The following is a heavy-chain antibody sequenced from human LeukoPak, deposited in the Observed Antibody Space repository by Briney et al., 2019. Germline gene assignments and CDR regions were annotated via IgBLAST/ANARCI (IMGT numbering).Heavy chain of an antibody. Sequence: GGSLRLSCAASGFTFRSYEMNWVRQAPGKGLEWVSHIGSSGTTKYYADSVKGRFTISRDNAKNSLYLQMNSLRSEDTAVYYCARDARISAGGTDYWGQGTLVTVSS. V-gene: IGHV3-48*03. CDR3: ARDARISAGGTDY. CDR1: GFTFRSYE. D-gene: IGHD6-13*01. J-gene: IGHJ4*02. CDR2: IGSSGTTK.